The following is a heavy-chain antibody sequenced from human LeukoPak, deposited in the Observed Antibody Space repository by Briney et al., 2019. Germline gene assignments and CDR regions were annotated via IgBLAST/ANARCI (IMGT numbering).Heavy chain of an antibody. D-gene: IGHD2-2*01. Sequence: GASVKVSCKVSGYTLTELSMHWVRQAPGKGLEWMGGFDPEDGETIYAQKFQGRVTMTEDTSTDTAYMELSSLRSEDTAVYYCARGARGYCSSTSCYADWFDPWGQGTLVTVSS. J-gene: IGHJ5*02. CDR1: GYTLTELS. CDR2: FDPEDGET. CDR3: ARGARGYCSSTSCYADWFDP. V-gene: IGHV1-24*01.